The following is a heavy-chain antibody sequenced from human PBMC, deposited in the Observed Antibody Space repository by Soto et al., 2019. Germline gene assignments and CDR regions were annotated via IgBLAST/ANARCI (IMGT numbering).Heavy chain of an antibody. Sequence: GGSLRLSCAASGFTFSSYGLHCVRQAPGKGLEWVAVISYDGSNKYYADSVKGRFTISRDNSKNTLYLQMNSLRAEDTAVYYCAKGRGSPKFFDYWGQGT. V-gene: IGHV3-30*18. CDR3: AKGRGSPKFFDY. CDR2: ISYDGSNK. D-gene: IGHD3-10*01. CDR1: GFTFSSYG. J-gene: IGHJ4*02.